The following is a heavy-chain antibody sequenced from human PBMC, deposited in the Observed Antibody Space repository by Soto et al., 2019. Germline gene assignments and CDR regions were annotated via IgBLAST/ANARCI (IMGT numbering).Heavy chain of an antibody. D-gene: IGHD6-19*01. V-gene: IGHV1-69*13. CDR3: ARGLAVAGLNYYYYYGMDV. CDR1: GGTFSSYA. Sequence: ASVKVSCKASGGTFSSYAISWVRQAPGQGLEWMGGIIPIFGTANYAQKFQGRVTITADESTSTAYMELSSLRSEDTAVYYCARGLAVAGLNYYYYYGMDVWGQGPTV. CDR2: IIPIFGTA. J-gene: IGHJ6*02.